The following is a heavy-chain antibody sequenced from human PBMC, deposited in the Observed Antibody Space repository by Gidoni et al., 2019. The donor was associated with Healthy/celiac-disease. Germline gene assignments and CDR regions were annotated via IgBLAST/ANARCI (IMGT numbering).Heavy chain of an antibody. CDR2: ISGRGGST. J-gene: IGHJ3*02. V-gene: IGHV3-23*01. Sequence: VQLLESGGGLVQPGGSLRLSCAASGFTFSSYAMSWVRQAPGKGLEWVSAISGRGGSTYYADSVKGRFTISRDNSKNTLYLQMNSLRAEDTAVYYCANLPNYYDSSGYSYDDAFDIWGQGTMVTVSS. D-gene: IGHD3-22*01. CDR1: GFTFSSYA. CDR3: ANLPNYYDSSGYSYDDAFDI.